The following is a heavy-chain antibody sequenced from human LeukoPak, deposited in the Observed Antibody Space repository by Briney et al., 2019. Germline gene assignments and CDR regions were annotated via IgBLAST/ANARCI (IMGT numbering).Heavy chain of an antibody. Sequence: PSETLSLTCTVSGGSISSSNYYWGWIRQPPGKGLEWIGSIYHSGSTYYNPSLKSRVTISVDTSKNQFSLKLKSVTAADTAVYYCARKGLRLLDWLSEYFFDYWGQGTLVTVSS. J-gene: IGHJ4*02. CDR2: IYHSGST. V-gene: IGHV4-39*01. CDR3: ARKGLRLLDWLSEYFFDY. CDR1: GGSISSSNYY. D-gene: IGHD3-3*01.